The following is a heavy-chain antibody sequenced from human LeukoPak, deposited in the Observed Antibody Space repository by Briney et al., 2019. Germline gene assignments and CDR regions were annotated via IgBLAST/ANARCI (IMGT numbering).Heavy chain of an antibody. D-gene: IGHD4-17*01. Sequence: GGSLRLSCAASGFTFSSYSMSWIRQAPGKGLEWVSYISSSGSTIYYADSVKGRFTISRDNAKNSLYLQMNSLRAEDTAVYYCARDPRAYGDPRFDYWGQGTLVTVSS. J-gene: IGHJ4*02. CDR2: ISSSGSTI. CDR1: GFTFSSYS. V-gene: IGHV3-48*04. CDR3: ARDPRAYGDPRFDY.